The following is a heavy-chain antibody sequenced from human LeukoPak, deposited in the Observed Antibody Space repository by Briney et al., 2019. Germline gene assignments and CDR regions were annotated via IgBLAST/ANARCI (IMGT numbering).Heavy chain of an antibody. CDR2: IIPIFGTA. V-gene: IGHV1-69*05. D-gene: IGHD5-12*01. CDR3: AREIVATLRGFYYFDY. J-gene: IGHJ4*02. CDR1: GGTFSGYA. Sequence: SVKVSCKASGGTFSGYAISWVRQAPGQGLEWMGGIIPIFGTASYAPKFQGRVTITTDESTSTAYMELSSLRSEDTAVYYCAREIVATLRGFYYFDYWGRGTLVTVPS.